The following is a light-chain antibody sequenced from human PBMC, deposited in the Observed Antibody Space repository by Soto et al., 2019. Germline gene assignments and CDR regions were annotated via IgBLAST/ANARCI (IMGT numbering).Light chain of an antibody. CDR1: QSVSGN. CDR2: GAS. Sequence: EIVLKQSPATLSLSPGETATLSCRASQSVSGNLAWYQQKPGQAPRLLIYGASTRATGIPARFSGSGSGTEFTLTISSLQSEDFAVYYCQQYNNWPRTFGQGTKVDI. V-gene: IGKV3-15*01. J-gene: IGKJ1*01. CDR3: QQYNNWPRT.